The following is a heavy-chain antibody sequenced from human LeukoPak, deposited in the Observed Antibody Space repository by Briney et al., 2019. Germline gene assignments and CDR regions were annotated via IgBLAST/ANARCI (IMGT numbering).Heavy chain of an antibody. CDR1: GFILSTYR. Sequence: GGSLRLSCVGSGFILSTYRMSWVRQTPGRGLEWVANIQQDGSEEYYLDSVKGRFTISRDNAKNSLYLQLNSLRAEDTAIYYCAKARDTDMQANDAFDIWGQGAMVTVSS. CDR2: IQQDGSEE. V-gene: IGHV3-7*01. J-gene: IGHJ3*02. D-gene: IGHD5-18*01. CDR3: AKARDTDMQANDAFDI.